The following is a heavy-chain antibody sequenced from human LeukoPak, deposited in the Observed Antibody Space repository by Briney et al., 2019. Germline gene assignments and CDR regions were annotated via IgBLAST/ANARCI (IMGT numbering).Heavy chain of an antibody. CDR1: GGSFSGYY. Sequence: SETLSLTCAVYGGSFSGYYWSWIRQPPGKGLEWIGEINHSGSTNYNPSLKSRVTISVDTSKNQFSLKLSSVTAADTAVYYCAREFGSCSGGSCYFDAFDIWGQGTKVTVSS. CDR3: AREFGSCSGGSCYFDAFDI. V-gene: IGHV4-34*01. D-gene: IGHD2-15*01. CDR2: INHSGST. J-gene: IGHJ3*02.